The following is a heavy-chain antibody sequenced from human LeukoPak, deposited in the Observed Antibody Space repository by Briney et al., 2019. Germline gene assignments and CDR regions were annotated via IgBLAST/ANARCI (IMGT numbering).Heavy chain of an antibody. J-gene: IGHJ4*02. D-gene: IGHD7-27*01. CDR2: VSGSGGST. V-gene: IGHV3-23*01. Sequence: GGSLRLSCAASGFTFSSYAMNWVRQAPGKGLEWVSGVSGSGGSTYYADSVRGRFTISRDNSKNTVYLQMNSLRAEVTAIYYSAKGGLGMVRRYCEFWGQGTLVTVSS. CDR3: AKGGLGMVRRYCEF. CDR1: GFTFSSYA.